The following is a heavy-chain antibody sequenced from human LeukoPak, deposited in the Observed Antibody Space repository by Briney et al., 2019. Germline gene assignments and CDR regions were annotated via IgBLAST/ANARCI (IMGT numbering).Heavy chain of an antibody. CDR1: GGSISSGGYS. V-gene: IGHV4-30-2*01. CDR3: ASGAYSYGFDY. J-gene: IGHJ4*02. Sequence: PSQTLSLTCAVSGGSISSGGYSWNWIRQPPGKGLEWIGYIYHSGSTYYNPSLKSRITISVDGSKNQFSLKLSSVTAADTAVYYCASGAYSYGFDYWGQGTLVTVSS. CDR2: IYHSGST. D-gene: IGHD5-18*01.